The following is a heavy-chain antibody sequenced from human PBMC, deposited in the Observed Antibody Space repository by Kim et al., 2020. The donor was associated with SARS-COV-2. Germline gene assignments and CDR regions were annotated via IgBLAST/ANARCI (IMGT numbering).Heavy chain of an antibody. V-gene: IGHV4-4*02. J-gene: IGHJ5*02. CDR2: FYHSGST. Sequence: SETLSLTCAVSGGSISSSNWWSLVRQPPGKGLELIGEFYHSGSTNYNPSLKRRVTISVDKSKKQFALKLSSVTAADTAVYYCARANRITMIVVVIPIHSYWFDPGGQGTLVTVSS. D-gene: IGHD3-22*01. CDR1: GGSISSSNW. CDR3: ARANRITMIVVVIPIHSYWFDP.